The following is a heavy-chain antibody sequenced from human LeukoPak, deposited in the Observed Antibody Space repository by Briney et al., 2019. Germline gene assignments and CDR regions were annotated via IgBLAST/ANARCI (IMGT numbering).Heavy chain of an antibody. D-gene: IGHD3-10*01. V-gene: IGHV1-24*01. Sequence: GASVKVSCKVSGYTLTELSMHWVRQAPGKGLEWMGGFDPEDGETIYAQKFQGRVTMTRNTSISTAYMELSSLRSEDTAVYYCARGYYYGSGETLNWFDPWGQGTLVTVSS. J-gene: IGHJ5*02. CDR3: ARGYYYGSGETLNWFDP. CDR1: GYTLTELS. CDR2: FDPEDGET.